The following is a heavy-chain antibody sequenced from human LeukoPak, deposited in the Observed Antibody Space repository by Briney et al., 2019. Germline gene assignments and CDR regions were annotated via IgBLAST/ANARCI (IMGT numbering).Heavy chain of an antibody. J-gene: IGHJ5*02. CDR1: GYTFTSYA. D-gene: IGHD3-10*01. CDR2: INAGNGNT. CDR3: ARDYHGLWFGDKPNWFDP. Sequence: ASVKVSCKASGYTFTSYAMHWVRQAPGQRLEWMGWINAGNGNTKYSQKFQGRVTITRDTSASTAYMELSSLRSEDTAVYYCARDYHGLWFGDKPNWFDPWGQGTLVTVSS. V-gene: IGHV1-3*01.